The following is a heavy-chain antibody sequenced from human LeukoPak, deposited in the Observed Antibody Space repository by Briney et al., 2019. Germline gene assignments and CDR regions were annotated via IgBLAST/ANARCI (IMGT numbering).Heavy chain of an antibody. CDR3: ATDIVVVPAAMTLDAFDI. CDR1: GYTFTGNY. D-gene: IGHD2-2*01. J-gene: IGHJ3*02. CDR2: FNPNSGGA. Sequence: ASVKVSCKASGYTFTGNYLHWVRQAPGQGLEWMGWFNPNSGGANYAQKFQGRITMTRDTSISTAYMELSRLRSDDTAVYYCATDIVVVPAAMTLDAFDIWGQGTMVTVSS. V-gene: IGHV1-2*02.